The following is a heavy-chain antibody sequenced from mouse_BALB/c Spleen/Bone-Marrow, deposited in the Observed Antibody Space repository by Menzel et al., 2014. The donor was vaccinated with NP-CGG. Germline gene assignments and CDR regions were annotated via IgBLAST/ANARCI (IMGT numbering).Heavy chain of an antibody. J-gene: IGHJ2*01. V-gene: IGHV1S137*01. D-gene: IGHD1-1*01. Sequence: KRLEWIGVISTYNGNTNYNQKFKGKATMTVDKSSSTAYMELARLTFEDSAIYYCARDYGSSHFDHWGQGSTLTVSS. CDR3: ARDYGSSHFDH. CDR2: ISTYNGNT.